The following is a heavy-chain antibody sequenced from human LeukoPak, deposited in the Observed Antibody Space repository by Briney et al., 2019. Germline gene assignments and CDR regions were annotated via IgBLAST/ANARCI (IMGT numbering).Heavy chain of an antibody. V-gene: IGHV3-53*01. CDR2: IYSGGST. J-gene: IGHJ6*03. CDR1: GFTVSSNY. Sequence: GGSLRLSCAASGFTVSSNYMSWVRQAPGKGPEWVSVIYSGGSTYYADSVKGRFTISRDNSKNTLYLQMNSLRAEDTAVYYCAKAPDPVLLYLYMDVWGKGTTVTVSS. CDR3: AKAPDPVLLYLYMDV. D-gene: IGHD2-2*02.